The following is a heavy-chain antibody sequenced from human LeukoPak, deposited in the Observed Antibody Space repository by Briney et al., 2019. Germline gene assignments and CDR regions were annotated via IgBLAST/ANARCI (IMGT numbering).Heavy chain of an antibody. CDR2: ISGSGGST. V-gene: IGHV3-23*01. J-gene: IGHJ4*02. Sequence: GGSLRLSCAASGFTFSSYAMSWVRQAPGKGLEWVSAISGSGGSTYYADSVKGRFTISRDNSKNTLYLQMNSLRAEDTAVYYCAKDGGLLWFGEYWDYWGQGTLVTVSS. CDR3: AKDGGLLWFGEYWDY. D-gene: IGHD3-10*01. CDR1: GFTFSSYA.